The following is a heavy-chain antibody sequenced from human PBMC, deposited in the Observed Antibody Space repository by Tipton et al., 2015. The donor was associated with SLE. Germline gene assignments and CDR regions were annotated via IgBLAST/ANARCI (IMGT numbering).Heavy chain of an antibody. CDR2: ISHGGGT. V-gene: IGHV4-61*01. Sequence: TLSLTCTVSGGSISGGSYYWTWIRQPPGKGLAWIGYISHGGGTNYNPSLKSRVTISMDTAKNQFSLKLTSVTAADTAMYYCARDAGGSLWMESYYYYMYVWGKGTTVTVSS. CDR1: GGSISGGSYY. J-gene: IGHJ6*03. D-gene: IGHD3-10*01. CDR3: ARDAGGSLWMESYYYYMYV.